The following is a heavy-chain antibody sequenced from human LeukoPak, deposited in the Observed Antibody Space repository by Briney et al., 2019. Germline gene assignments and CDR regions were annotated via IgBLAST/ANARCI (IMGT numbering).Heavy chain of an antibody. CDR3: VSGRDYGVYFDY. D-gene: IGHD3-16*01. CDR2: INPICGGT. J-gene: IGHJ4*02. CDR1: GYTFTDYS. Sequence: GASVKVSCXGSGYTFTDYSMHGVRQAPGQGLEWMGWINPICGGTKYVQKFQGRVTMTTDTSISKACMELSSLRSDGTAVYLCVSGRDYGVYFDYWGQGTLVTVSS. V-gene: IGHV1-2*02.